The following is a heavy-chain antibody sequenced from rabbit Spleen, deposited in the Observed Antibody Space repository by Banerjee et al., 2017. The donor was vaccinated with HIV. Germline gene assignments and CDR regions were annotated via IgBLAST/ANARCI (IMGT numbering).Heavy chain of an antibody. V-gene: IGHV1S40*01. D-gene: IGHD1-1*01. CDR1: GVSFSSYYY. J-gene: IGHJ4*01. CDR3: ARDLPGIIGWNFNL. CDR2: IDPVFGST. Sequence: QSLEESGGDLVKPGASLTLTCTASGVSFSSYYYMSWVRQAPGKGLEWIGYIDPVFGSTYYASWVNGRFTISSHNAQNTLYLQLNSLTAADTATYFCARDLPGIIGWNFNLWGQGTLVTVS.